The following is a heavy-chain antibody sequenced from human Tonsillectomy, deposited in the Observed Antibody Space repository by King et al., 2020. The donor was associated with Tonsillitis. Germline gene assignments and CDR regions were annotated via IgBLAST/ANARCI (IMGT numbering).Heavy chain of an antibody. V-gene: IGHV3-7*01. CDR3: ARLREYFDNVWGSSSEYYFDY. CDR1: GFTFSRYW. D-gene: IGHD3-16*01. J-gene: IGHJ4*02. CDR2: IKENGGET. Sequence: VQLVESGGGLVQPGGSLRLSCAASGFTFSRYWMSWVRQAPGKGLEWVANIKENGGETYYVDSVKGRFTISRDNAKNSLYLQMNSLRAEDTAVYYCARLREYFDNVWGSSSEYYFDYWGQGTLVTVSS.